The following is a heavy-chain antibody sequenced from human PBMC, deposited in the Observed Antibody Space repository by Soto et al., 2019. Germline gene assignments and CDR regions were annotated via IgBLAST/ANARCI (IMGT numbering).Heavy chain of an antibody. CDR3: AKPPPYSSSWYGDAFDI. J-gene: IGHJ3*02. CDR1: GFTFSSYA. Sequence: EVQLLESGGGLVQPGGSLRLSCAASGFTFSSYAMSWVRQAPGKGLEWVSAISGSGGSTYYADSVKGRFTISRDNSKNTLYLQMNSLRAGDTAVYYCAKPPPYSSSWYGDAFDIWGQGTMVTVSS. V-gene: IGHV3-23*01. CDR2: ISGSGGST. D-gene: IGHD6-13*01.